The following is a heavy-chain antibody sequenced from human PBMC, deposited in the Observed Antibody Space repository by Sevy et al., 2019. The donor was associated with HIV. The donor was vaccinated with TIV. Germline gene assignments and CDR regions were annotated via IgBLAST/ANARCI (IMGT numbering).Heavy chain of an antibody. Sequence: ASVKVSCKASGYIFTSYGISWVRQAPRQGLEWMGWINGHNGNTNYVQNLQGRVTMTTDTSTNTAYMERRSLRSDDTAVYYCARDGYDGSGYQRGLFDFWGQGTLVTVSS. V-gene: IGHV1-18*01. D-gene: IGHD3-22*01. J-gene: IGHJ4*02. CDR2: INGHNGNT. CDR3: ARDGYDGSGYQRGLFDF. CDR1: GYIFTSYG.